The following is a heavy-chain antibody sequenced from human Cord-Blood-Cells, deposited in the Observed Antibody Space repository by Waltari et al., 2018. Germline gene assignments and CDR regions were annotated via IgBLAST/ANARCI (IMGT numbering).Heavy chain of an antibody. Sequence: EVQLVESGGGLVQPGGSLRLSCAASGFTFSSNWMSWVRQAPGKGLEWVANIKQDGSEKYYVDSVKGRFTISRDNAKNSLYLQMNSLRAEDTAVYYCARENDFWSGYYVDYWGQGTLVTVSS. CDR3: ARENDFWSGYYVDY. D-gene: IGHD3-3*01. V-gene: IGHV3-7*01. CDR1: GFTFSSNW. J-gene: IGHJ4*02. CDR2: IKQDGSEK.